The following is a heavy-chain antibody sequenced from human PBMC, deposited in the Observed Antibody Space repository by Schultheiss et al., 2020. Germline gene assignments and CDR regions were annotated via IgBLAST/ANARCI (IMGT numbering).Heavy chain of an antibody. CDR2: ISYDGGNK. D-gene: IGHD6-13*01. Sequence: GESLKISCAASGFSFNSYGMHWVRQAPGKGLEWVAVISYDGGNKYYADSVKGRFTISRDNSKNTLYLQMNSLRAEDTAVYYCAKDWYRAAAGTWFYYYYMDVWGKGTTVTVSS. J-gene: IGHJ6*03. CDR3: AKDWYRAAAGTWFYYYYMDV. CDR1: GFSFNSYG. V-gene: IGHV3-30*18.